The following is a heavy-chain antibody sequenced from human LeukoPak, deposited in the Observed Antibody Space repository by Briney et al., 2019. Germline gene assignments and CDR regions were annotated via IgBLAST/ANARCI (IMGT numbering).Heavy chain of an antibody. J-gene: IGHJ5*02. CDR2: IIPIFGTA. CDR3: ARGVVPAALNRFDP. D-gene: IGHD2-2*01. Sequence: ASVKVSCKVSGYTLTELSMHWVRQAPGKGLEWMGGIIPIFGTANYAQKFQGRVTITADESTSTAYMELSSLRSEDTAVYYCARGVVPAALNRFDPWGQGTLVTVSS. CDR1: GYTLTELS. V-gene: IGHV1-69*13.